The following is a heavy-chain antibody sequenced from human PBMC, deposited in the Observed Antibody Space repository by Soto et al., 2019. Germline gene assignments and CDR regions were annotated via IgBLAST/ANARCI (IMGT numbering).Heavy chain of an antibody. D-gene: IGHD6-19*01. CDR1: GFTFNNYA. Sequence: LRLSCAASGFTFNNYAMTWVRQAPRKGPEWVSGISVGGSGTYYADSVKGRFTVSRDNSKNTLYLQMKSLRVEDTATYYCAREHWLASYWGQGTLVTVSS. CDR3: AREHWLASY. J-gene: IGHJ4*02. CDR2: ISVGGSGT. V-gene: IGHV3-23*01.